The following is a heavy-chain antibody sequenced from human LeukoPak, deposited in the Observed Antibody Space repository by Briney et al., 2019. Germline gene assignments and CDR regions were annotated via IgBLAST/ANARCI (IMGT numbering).Heavy chain of an antibody. CDR1: LYTLTGYF. V-gene: IGHV1-2*02. CDR3: AGSRISGTLTGY. CDR2: INPHSGGT. D-gene: IGHD1-26*01. Sequence: ASVNVSCKASLYTLTGYFMHWVRQAPGQEGEWMGLINPHSGGTNYVQKFQGGVTMTRDTYIGTAYMELSRLRSDDTAVYYGAGSRISGTLTGYWGQGTLVTVSS. J-gene: IGHJ4*02.